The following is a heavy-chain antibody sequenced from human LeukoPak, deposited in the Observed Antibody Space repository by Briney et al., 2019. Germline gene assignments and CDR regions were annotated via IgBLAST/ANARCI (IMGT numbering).Heavy chain of an antibody. J-gene: IGHJ4*02. CDR3: AKGHYYGSGSLDY. D-gene: IGHD3-10*01. Sequence: GGSLRLSCAASGFTFSSYAMHWVRQAPGKGLEWVAVIWFDGSDEYYADSVKGRFTISRDNSKNTAYLQMNSLRADDTAVYYCAKGHYYGSGSLDYWGQGTLVTVSS. CDR1: GFTFSSYA. V-gene: IGHV3-33*06. CDR2: IWFDGSDE.